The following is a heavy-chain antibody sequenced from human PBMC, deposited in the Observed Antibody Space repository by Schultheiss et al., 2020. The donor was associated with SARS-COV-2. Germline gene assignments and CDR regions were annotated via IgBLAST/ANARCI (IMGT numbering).Heavy chain of an antibody. V-gene: IGHV3-23*01. D-gene: IGHD3-16*01. CDR1: GFTFSNAW. CDR3: AKDWALASNGRAFDI. CDR2: ISGSGGST. J-gene: IGHJ3*02. Sequence: GGSLRLSCAASGFTFSNAWMSWVRQAPGKGLEWVSAISGSGGSTYYADSVKGRFTISRDNSKNTLYLQMNSLRAEDTAVYYCAKDWALASNGRAFDIWGQGTMVTVSS.